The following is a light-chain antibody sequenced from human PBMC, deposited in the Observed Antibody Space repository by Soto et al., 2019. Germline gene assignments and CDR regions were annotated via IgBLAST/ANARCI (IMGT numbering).Light chain of an antibody. V-gene: IGKV3-15*01. CDR1: QSVVNN. J-gene: IGKJ4*01. CDR2: SAS. CDR3: QQYYNWLT. Sequence: EIVMTQSPATLSVSPGERATLSCRASQSVVNNLAWYQQKPGQAPSLLIYSASTRATGIPARFSVSGSGTEFTLSISSLQSEDSAIYFCQQYYNWLTFGGGTKVEI.